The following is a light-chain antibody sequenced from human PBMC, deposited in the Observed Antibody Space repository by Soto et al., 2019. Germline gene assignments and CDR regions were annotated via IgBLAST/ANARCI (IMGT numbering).Light chain of an antibody. CDR1: SSDVGGYNY. CDR2: EVS. J-gene: IGLJ1*01. V-gene: IGLV2-14*01. Sequence: QSALTQPASVSGSPGQSITISCTGTSSDVGGYNYVSWYQQHPGKAPKLMIYEVSNRPSGVSNRFSGSTSGNTASLTISGLQAEDEADYYCSSYTSRSTLDYVFGSGTKLTVL. CDR3: SSYTSRSTLDYV.